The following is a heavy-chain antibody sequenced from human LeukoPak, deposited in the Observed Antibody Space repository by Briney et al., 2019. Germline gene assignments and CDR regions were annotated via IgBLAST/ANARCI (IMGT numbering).Heavy chain of an antibody. Sequence: GGSLRLSCAASGFTFSSYSMIWVRQAPGKGLEWVSSITSSSTTMYYADSVKGRFTISRDNAKSSLFLQLNSLTEGDTAVYYCARAMRIAVDGTDYWGQGTLVTVSS. J-gene: IGHJ4*02. D-gene: IGHD6-19*01. V-gene: IGHV3-48*02. CDR3: ARAMRIAVDGTDY. CDR1: GFTFSSYS. CDR2: ITSSSTTM.